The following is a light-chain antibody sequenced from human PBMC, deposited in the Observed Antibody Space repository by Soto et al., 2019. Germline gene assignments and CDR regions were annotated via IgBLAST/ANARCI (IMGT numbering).Light chain of an antibody. CDR2: SHD. CDR1: RSNVGRNS. V-gene: IGLV1-44*01. CDR3: AAWDDSLNAWV. J-gene: IGLJ3*02. Sequence: QAVVTQPPSASQTPGQRVTISCSGSRSNVGRNSVSWYQHVPGTAPKLLIYSHDQRPSGVPDRLSASRSGTAASLAISGRRSEDEAFYYCAAWDDSLNAWVFGGGTKLTVL.